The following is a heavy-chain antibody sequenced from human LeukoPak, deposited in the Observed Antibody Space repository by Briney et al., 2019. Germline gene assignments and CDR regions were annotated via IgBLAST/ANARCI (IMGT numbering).Heavy chain of an antibody. V-gene: IGHV4-39*01. Sequence: PSETLSLTCTVSGGSISSSSYYWGWIRQPPGKGLEWIGSIYYSGSTYYNPSLKSRVTISVDTSKNQFSLKLSSVTAADTAVYYCARGGYHCIWSDPWGQGSLVTVSS. CDR1: GGSISSSSYY. J-gene: IGHJ5*02. CDR3: ARGGYHCIWSDP. CDR2: IYYSGST. D-gene: IGHD2-2*01.